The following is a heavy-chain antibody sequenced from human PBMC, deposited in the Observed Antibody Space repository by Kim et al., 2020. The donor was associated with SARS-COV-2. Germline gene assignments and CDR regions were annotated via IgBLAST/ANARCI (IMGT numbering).Heavy chain of an antibody. J-gene: IGHJ4*02. CDR2: TYYRSKWFN. CDR3: ARAVAGKLDY. V-gene: IGHV6-1*01. CDR1: GDSVSTNSVG. D-gene: IGHD6-19*01. Sequence: SQTLSLTCAISGDSVSTNSVGWTWIRQSPSRGLEWLGRTYYRSKWFNDYALSVKSRITINPDTSKNQFSLQLNSVTPEDTAVYYCARAVAGKLDYWGQGTLGTGSS.